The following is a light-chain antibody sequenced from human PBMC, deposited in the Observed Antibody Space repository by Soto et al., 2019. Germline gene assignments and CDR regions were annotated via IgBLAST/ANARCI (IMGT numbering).Light chain of an antibody. CDR1: IYDVGAYRY. J-gene: IGLJ2*01. CDR3: ISYTTTGVLV. CDR2: EVS. V-gene: IGLV2-14*01. Sequence: QSALTQPASVSGSPGQSITISCTGTIYDVGAYRYVSWYQQFPGKAPKLILYEVSNRPSGISNRFSGFRSGSTASLTVSGLQPEDDAHYYCISYTTTGVLVFGGGTKLTVL.